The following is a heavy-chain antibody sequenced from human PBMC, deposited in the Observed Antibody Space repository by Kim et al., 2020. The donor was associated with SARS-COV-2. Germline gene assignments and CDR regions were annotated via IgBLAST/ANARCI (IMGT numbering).Heavy chain of an antibody. J-gene: IGHJ3*02. D-gene: IGHD3-3*01. Sequence: SETLSLTCTVSGGSISSYYWSWIRQPPGKGLEWIGYIYYSGSTNYNPSLKSRVTISVDTSKNQFSLKLSSVTAADTAVYYCARAPSITIFGVVTGPDAFDIWGQGTMVTVSS. CDR3: ARAPSITIFGVVTGPDAFDI. CDR2: IYYSGST. CDR1: GGSISSYY. V-gene: IGHV4-59*01.